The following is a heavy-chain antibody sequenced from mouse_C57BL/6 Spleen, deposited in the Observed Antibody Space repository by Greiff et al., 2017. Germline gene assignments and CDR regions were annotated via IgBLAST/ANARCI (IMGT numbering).Heavy chain of an antibody. J-gene: IGHJ2*01. D-gene: IGHD1-1*01. CDR1: GYTFTSYW. V-gene: IGHV1-50*01. Sequence: QVQLQQPGAELVKPGASVKLSCKASGYTFTSYWMQWVKQRPGQGLEWIGEIDPSDSYTNYNQKFKGKATLTVDTSSSTAYMQLSSLTSADSAVYYCARSVITTVVAPYYFDYWGQGTTLTVSS. CDR3: ARSVITTVVAPYYFDY. CDR2: IDPSDSYT.